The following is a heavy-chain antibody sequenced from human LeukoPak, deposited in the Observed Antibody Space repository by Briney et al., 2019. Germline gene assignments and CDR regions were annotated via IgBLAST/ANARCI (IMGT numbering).Heavy chain of an antibody. V-gene: IGHV1-24*01. CDR3: ATIAYVWGSYFDY. Sequence: GASVNVSCKVSGYTLTELSMHWVRQAPGKGREWRGGFDPEDGETIYAQKFQCRVTMTEDTSTDTAYMELSSLRSEDTAVYYCATIAYVWGSYFDYWGQGTLVTVSS. CDR1: GYTLTELS. CDR2: FDPEDGET. J-gene: IGHJ4*02. D-gene: IGHD3-16*01.